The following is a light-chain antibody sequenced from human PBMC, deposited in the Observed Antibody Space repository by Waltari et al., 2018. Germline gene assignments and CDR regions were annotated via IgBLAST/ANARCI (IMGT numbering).Light chain of an antibody. J-gene: IGLJ1*01. Sequence: QSVLPQPPSVSGAPGQRVTIPCTGSSSNIGAGYDLYWYQQLPGTAPKLLIYGNSNRPSGVPDRFSGSKSGTSASLAVTGLQAEDEADYYCQSYDSSLSVVFGTGTKVTVL. CDR1: SSNIGAGYD. V-gene: IGLV1-40*01. CDR2: GNS. CDR3: QSYDSSLSVV.